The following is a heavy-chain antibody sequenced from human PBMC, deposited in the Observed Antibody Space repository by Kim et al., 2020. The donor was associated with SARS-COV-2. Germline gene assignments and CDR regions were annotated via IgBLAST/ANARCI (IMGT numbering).Heavy chain of an antibody. CDR3: ARGLGYYGSGSWPKHFDY. CDR1: GGSISSYY. D-gene: IGHD3-10*01. J-gene: IGHJ4*02. CDR2: IYYSGST. V-gene: IGHV4-59*01. Sequence: SETLSLTCTVSGGSISSYYWSWIRQPPGKGLEWIGYIYYSGSTNYNPSLKSRVTISVDTSKNQFSLKLSSVTAADTAVYYCARGLGYYGSGSWPKHFDYWGQGTLVTVSS.